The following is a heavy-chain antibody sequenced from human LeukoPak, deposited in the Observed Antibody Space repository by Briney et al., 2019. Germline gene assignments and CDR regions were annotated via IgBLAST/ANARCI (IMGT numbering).Heavy chain of an antibody. CDR1: GGSISSYY. V-gene: IGHV4-59*01. D-gene: IGHD3-22*01. Sequence: PSETLSLTCTVSGGSISSYYWSWIRQPPGKGLEWIGYIYYSGSTNYNPSLKSRVTISVDTSKNQFSLKLSSVTAADTAVYYCARASVWGYYAGDAFGIWGQGTMVTVSS. CDR3: ARASVWGYYAGDAFGI. J-gene: IGHJ3*02. CDR2: IYYSGST.